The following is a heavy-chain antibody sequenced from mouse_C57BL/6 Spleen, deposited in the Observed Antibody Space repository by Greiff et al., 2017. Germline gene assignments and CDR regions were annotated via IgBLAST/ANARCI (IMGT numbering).Heavy chain of an antibody. V-gene: IGHV1-50*01. CDR2: IDPSDSYT. CDR1: GYTFTSYW. J-gene: IGHJ2*01. D-gene: IGHD1-1*01. CDR3: ARYRTTCYFDY. Sequence: QVQLQQPGAELVKPGASVTLSCKASGYTFTSYWMQWVKQRPGQGLEWIGEIDPSDSYTNYNQKFKGKATLTVDTSSSTAYMQLSILTSTDSAVCSCARYRTTCYFDYWGNGTTLTVSS.